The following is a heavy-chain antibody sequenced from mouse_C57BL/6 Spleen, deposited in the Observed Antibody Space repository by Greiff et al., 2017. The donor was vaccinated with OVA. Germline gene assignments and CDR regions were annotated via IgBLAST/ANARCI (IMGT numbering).Heavy chain of an antibody. Sequence: QVQLQQSGAELVRPGASVTLSCKASGYTFTDYEMHWVKQTPVHGLEWIGAIDPETGGTAYNQKFKGKAILTADKSSSTAYMELRSLTSEDSAVYYCTRSDYYGRSYSAWFAYWGQGTLVTVSA. V-gene: IGHV1-15*01. CDR1: GYTFTDYE. CDR2: IDPETGGT. CDR3: TRSDYYGRSYSAWFAY. D-gene: IGHD1-1*01. J-gene: IGHJ3*01.